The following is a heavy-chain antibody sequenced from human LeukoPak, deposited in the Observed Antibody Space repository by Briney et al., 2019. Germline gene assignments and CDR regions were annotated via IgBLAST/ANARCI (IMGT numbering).Heavy chain of an antibody. V-gene: IGHV1-46*01. J-gene: IGHJ5*02. CDR1: GYTFTSYG. CDR3: ARGVMVRGVIIISGWFDP. Sequence: PLASVTVSCKASGYTFTSYGISWVRQAPGQGLEWMGIINPSGGSTSYAQKFQGRVTMTRDTSTSTVYMELSSLRSEDTAVYYCARGVMVRGVIIISGWFDPWGQGTLVTVSS. CDR2: INPSGGST. D-gene: IGHD3-10*01.